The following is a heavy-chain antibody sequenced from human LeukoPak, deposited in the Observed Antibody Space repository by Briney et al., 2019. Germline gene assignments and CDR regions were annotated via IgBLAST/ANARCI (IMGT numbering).Heavy chain of an antibody. D-gene: IGHD3-10*01. CDR1: GVSISSSNSY. V-gene: IGHV4-39*07. J-gene: IGHJ4*02. Sequence: SETLSLTCTVSGVSISSSNSYWGWIRQPPGKGLEWIGSIYYSGNTNYNPSLKSRVTISVDTSKNQFSLKLSSVTAADTAVYYCARVYYGSGSYSSPPWYYFDYWGQGTLVTVSS. CDR2: IYYSGNT. CDR3: ARVYYGSGSYSSPPWYYFDY.